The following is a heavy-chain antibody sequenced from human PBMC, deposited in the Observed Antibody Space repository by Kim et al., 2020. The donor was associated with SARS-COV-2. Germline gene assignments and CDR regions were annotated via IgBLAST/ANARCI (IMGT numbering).Heavy chain of an antibody. CDR2: ITYDGSNT. D-gene: IGHD3-10*01. Sequence: GGSLRLSCAASGFTFTTYGMHWVRQAPGKGLLWLSGITYDGSNTYYADSVKGRFTTSRDNSQNTLYLQMNSLRAEDTAVYYCATDQLISYYYWY. CDR3: ATDQLISYYYWY. J-gene: IGHJ2*01. V-gene: IGHV3-30*03. CDR1: GFTFTTYG.